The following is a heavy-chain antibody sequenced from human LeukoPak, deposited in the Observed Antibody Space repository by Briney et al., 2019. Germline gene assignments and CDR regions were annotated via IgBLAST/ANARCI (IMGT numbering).Heavy chain of an antibody. Sequence: GGSLRLSCVASGVTLSNYAMSWVRQAPGKGLEWVSIISSSGGSTNYTESVKGRFTISRDNSKNTLYLQMNSLRVEDTAMYYCAKSAYDRSGYYRWGQGTLVTVSS. V-gene: IGHV3-23*01. D-gene: IGHD3-22*01. CDR3: AKSAYDRSGYYR. J-gene: IGHJ4*02. CDR1: GVTLSNYA. CDR2: ISSSGGST.